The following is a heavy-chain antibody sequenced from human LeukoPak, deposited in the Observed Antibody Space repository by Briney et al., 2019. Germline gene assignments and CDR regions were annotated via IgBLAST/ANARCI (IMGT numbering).Heavy chain of an antibody. Sequence: GGSLRLSCAASGFAFSSYAMHWVRQGPGKGLEWVALASYDGGSKYYADSVKGRITISRDNSKNTLYLQMNSLRDEDTAVYFCAKDNVWALPYYFDHWGQGTLVTVSS. CDR1: GFAFSSYA. J-gene: IGHJ4*02. CDR2: ASYDGGSK. V-gene: IGHV3-30-3*01. D-gene: IGHD2-8*01. CDR3: AKDNVWALPYYFDH.